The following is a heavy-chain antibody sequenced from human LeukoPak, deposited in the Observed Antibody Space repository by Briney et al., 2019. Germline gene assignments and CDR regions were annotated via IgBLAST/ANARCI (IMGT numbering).Heavy chain of an antibody. D-gene: IGHD1-26*01. CDR3: ARGRSGSYYFDY. Sequence: SQTLSLTCTVSGGSISRGTYYWSWTRRPAGKGLEWIGRMDISGTTNYNPSLKSRVTISVDTSKNQFSLRLNSVTAADTAVYYCARGRSGSYYFDYWGQGTLVTVSS. V-gene: IGHV4-61*02. J-gene: IGHJ4*02. CDR2: MDISGTT. CDR1: GGSISRGTYY.